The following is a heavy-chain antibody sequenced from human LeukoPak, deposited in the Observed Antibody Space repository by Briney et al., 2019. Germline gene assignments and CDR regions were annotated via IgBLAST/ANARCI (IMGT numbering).Heavy chain of an antibody. CDR2: ISWNSGSI. CDR1: GFTFDDYA. D-gene: IGHD3-9*01. J-gene: IGHJ4*02. CDR3: ATGRYFDWPEVFKY. Sequence: GGSLRLSCAASGFTFDDYAMHWVRQAPGKGLEWVSGISWNSGSIDYADSVKGRFTISRDNTKNSLYLQMNSLRTVDTALYYCATGRYFDWPEVFKYWGQGTRVIVSS. V-gene: IGHV3-9*01.